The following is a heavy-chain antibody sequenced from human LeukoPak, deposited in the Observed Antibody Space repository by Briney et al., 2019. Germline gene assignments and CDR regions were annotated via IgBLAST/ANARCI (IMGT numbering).Heavy chain of an antibody. CDR2: IYHSGST. Sequence: SETLSLTCTVSGYSISSGYYWGWIRQPPGKGLEWIGSIYHSGSTYYNPSLKSRVTISVDTSKSQFSLKLSSVTAADTAVYYCARVSLVGAAAGKGDYWGQGTLVTVSS. J-gene: IGHJ4*02. CDR1: GYSISSGYY. CDR3: ARVSLVGAAAGKGDY. V-gene: IGHV4-38-2*02. D-gene: IGHD6-13*01.